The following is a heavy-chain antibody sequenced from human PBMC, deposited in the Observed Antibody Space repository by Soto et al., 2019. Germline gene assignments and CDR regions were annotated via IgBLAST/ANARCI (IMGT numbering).Heavy chain of an antibody. CDR1: GGSTTSDY. D-gene: IGHD3-10*01. CDR2: IFHSLGA. J-gene: IGHJ4*02. V-gene: IGHV4-59*01. CDR3: VRDLNGSGDY. Sequence: KTSETLSLTCAVSGGSTTSDYWSWIRQPPGKGLEWLGYIFHSLGAKYNPSLGSRGTISLDTSKNQLSLSLRSVTAADTAIYFCVRDLNGSGDYWGQGTLVTVSS.